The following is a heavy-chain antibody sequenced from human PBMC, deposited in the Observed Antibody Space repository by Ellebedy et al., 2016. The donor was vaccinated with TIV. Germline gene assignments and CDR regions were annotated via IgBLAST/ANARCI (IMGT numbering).Heavy chain of an antibody. CDR2: ITNTGSTT. V-gene: IGHV3-11*01. Sequence: GESLKISCAASGFTFSDYFMTWVRQAPGKGLEWVSYITNTGSTTYYADSVKGRFTVARDNSKNSLFLQMNNLRGEDAAVYYCGRARAPGYFAYYYYGMDVWGQGTTVTVSS. D-gene: IGHD3-9*01. J-gene: IGHJ6*02. CDR1: GFTFSDYF. CDR3: GRARAPGYFAYYYYGMDV.